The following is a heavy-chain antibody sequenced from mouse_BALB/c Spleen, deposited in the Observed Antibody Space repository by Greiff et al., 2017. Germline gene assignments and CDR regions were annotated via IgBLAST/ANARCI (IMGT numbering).Heavy chain of an antibody. D-gene: IGHD2-4*01. V-gene: IGHV1-54*03. CDR1: GYAFTNYL. J-gene: IGHJ3*01. Sequence: VKLMESGAELVRPGTSVKVSCKASGYAFTNYLIEWVKQRPGQGLEWIGVINPGSGGTNYNEKFKGKATLTADKSSSTAYMQLSSLTSDDSAVYFCARGITTRFAYWGQGTLVTVSA. CDR3: ARGITTRFAY. CDR2: INPGSGGT.